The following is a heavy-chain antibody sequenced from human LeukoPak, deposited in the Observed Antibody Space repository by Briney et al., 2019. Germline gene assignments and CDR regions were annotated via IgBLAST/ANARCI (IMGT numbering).Heavy chain of an antibody. D-gene: IGHD6-6*01. V-gene: IGHV1-69*05. J-gene: IGHJ3*02. CDR2: IIPIFGTA. CDR1: GGTFSSYA. CDR3: ARSIVAFDAFDI. Sequence: GASVKVSCKASGGTFSSYAISWVRQAPGQGLEWMGGIIPIFGTANYAQKFQGRVTMTRDTSTSTVYMELSSLRSEDTAVYYCARSIVAFDAFDIWGQGTMVTVSS.